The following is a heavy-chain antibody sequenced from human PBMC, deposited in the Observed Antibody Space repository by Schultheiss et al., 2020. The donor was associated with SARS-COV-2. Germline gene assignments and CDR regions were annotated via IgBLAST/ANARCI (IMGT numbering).Heavy chain of an antibody. Sequence: GSLRLSCAASGFTFSSYAMSWVRQAPGKGLEWVSAISGSGGSTYYADSVKGRFTISRDNAKNSLYLQMNSLRAEDTAVYYCARGALPRGHYYYYMDVWGKGTTVTVSS. CDR2: ISGSGGST. CDR3: ARGALPRGHYYYYMDV. CDR1: GFTFSSYA. V-gene: IGHV3-23*01. J-gene: IGHJ6*03. D-gene: IGHD4/OR15-4a*01.